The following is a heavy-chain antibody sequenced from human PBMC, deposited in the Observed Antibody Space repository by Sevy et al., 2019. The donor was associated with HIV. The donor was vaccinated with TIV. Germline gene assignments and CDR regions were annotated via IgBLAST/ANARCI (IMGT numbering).Heavy chain of an antibody. V-gene: IGHV4-31*03. CDR1: GGSISSGGYY. Sequence: SETLSLTCTVSGGSISSGGYYWSWIRQHPGKGLEWIGYIYYSGSTYYNPSPKSRVTISVDTSKNQFSLKLSSVTAADTAVYYCARGGGYCSGGSCYSLDYYYYMDVWGKGTTVTVSS. CDR3: ARGGGYCSGGSCYSLDYYYYMDV. J-gene: IGHJ6*03. D-gene: IGHD2-15*01. CDR2: IYYSGST.